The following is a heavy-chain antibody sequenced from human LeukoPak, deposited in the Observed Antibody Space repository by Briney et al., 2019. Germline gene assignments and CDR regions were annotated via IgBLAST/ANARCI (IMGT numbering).Heavy chain of an antibody. CDR2: ISAYNGNT. CDR1: GYTFTSYG. V-gene: IGHV1-18*01. J-gene: IGHJ4*02. CDR3: ARDQFYRPYRGEAIAFDY. D-gene: IGHD3-10*01. Sequence: ASVKVSCKASGYTFTSYGITWVRQAPGQGLEWMGWISAYNGNTHYAQKLQGRVTMTTDTSTSTAYMDLRSLRSDDTAVHYCARDQFYRPYRGEAIAFDYWGQGTLVTVSS.